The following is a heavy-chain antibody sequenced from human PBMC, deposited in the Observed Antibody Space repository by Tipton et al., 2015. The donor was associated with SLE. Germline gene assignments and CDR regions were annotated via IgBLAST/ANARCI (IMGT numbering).Heavy chain of an antibody. CDR1: GGSFSGYY. V-gene: IGHV4-34*01. CDR2: TNHSGST. J-gene: IGHJ4*01. D-gene: IGHD5-12*01. CDR3: ARGDIVARITYFDY. Sequence: AGLVKPSETLSLTCDVYGGSFSGYYWSWIRQPPGKGLEWIGETNHSGSTNYNPSLERRVTISVDTSKNQFSLKLSSATAADTAVYYCARGDIVARITYFDYWGHGILVAVSS.